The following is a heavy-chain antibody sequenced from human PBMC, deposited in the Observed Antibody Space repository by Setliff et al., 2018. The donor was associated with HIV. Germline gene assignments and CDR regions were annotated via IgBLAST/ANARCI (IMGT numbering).Heavy chain of an antibody. CDR2: INWNGGRI. CDR1: GFTFDDYG. CDR3: ARDETYNSFWSGYSFDY. V-gene: IGHV3-20*04. D-gene: IGHD3-3*01. Sequence: PVGSLRLSCAASGFTFDDYGMSWVRQVPGKGLEWVSGINWNGGRIGYADSVKGRFIISRDNAKNFLYLQMNSLRAEDTALYYCARDETYNSFWSGYSFDYWGQGTLVTVSS. J-gene: IGHJ4*02.